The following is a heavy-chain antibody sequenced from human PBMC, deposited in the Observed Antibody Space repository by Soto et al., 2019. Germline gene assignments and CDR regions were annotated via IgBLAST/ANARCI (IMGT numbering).Heavy chain of an antibody. Sequence: AGGSLRLSCAASGFSLSTYGVTWVRQAPGKGLEWVSGFSGGSGTTHYADSVKGRFSITRDNSKKTAHLQMNSLRVEDTAIYYCAKWNGYSDYWGQGTLFTVSS. CDR3: AKWNGYSDY. V-gene: IGHV3-23*01. D-gene: IGHD1-1*01. CDR1: GFSLSTYG. CDR2: FSGGSGTT. J-gene: IGHJ4*02.